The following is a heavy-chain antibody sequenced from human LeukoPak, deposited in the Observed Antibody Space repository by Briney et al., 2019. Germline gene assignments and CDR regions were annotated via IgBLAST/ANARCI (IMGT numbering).Heavy chain of an antibody. J-gene: IGHJ5*02. V-gene: IGHV3-11*01. CDR2: ISSSGSTI. CDR1: GFTFSDYY. Sequence: GGSLRLSCAASGFTFSDYYMSWIRQAPGKGLEWVSYISSSGSTIYYADSVKGRFTISRDNAKNSLYLQMNSLRAEDTAVYYCAREVVCSSTSCYPLTPHNWFDPWGQGTLVTVSS. D-gene: IGHD2-2*01. CDR3: AREVVCSSTSCYPLTPHNWFDP.